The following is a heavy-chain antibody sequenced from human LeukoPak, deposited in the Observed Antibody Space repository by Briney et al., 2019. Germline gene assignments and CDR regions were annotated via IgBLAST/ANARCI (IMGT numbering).Heavy chain of an antibody. D-gene: IGHD2-15*01. CDR2: LDGSGFFT. CDR1: GFTFSNYA. J-gene: IGHJ3*01. V-gene: IGHV3-23*01. Sequence: GGSLRLSCTASGFTFSNYAMSWVRQAPGKWLEWVSALDGSGFFTVYGDSVKGRLTISRDNSKNTVYLQMRSLRAEDTALYYCAKLIGYCTGGSCYHDNFDVWGQGAMVTISS. CDR3: AKLIGYCTGGSCYHDNFDV.